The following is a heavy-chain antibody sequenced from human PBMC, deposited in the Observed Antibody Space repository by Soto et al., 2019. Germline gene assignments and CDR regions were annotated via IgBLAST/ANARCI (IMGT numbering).Heavy chain of an antibody. CDR3: ASPKGTYSSGYYYFDF. CDR2: IIPLFGTA. J-gene: IGHJ4*02. Sequence: QVQLEQSGAEVKQPGSSVKVSCKTSGGTFSTYALNWVRQAPGQGLEWMGAIIPLFGTADYSQKFQGRVTITADESTSTAYMELSSLRSDDTAVYFCASPKGTYSSGYYYFDFWGQGTLVTVSS. D-gene: IGHD6-19*01. V-gene: IGHV1-69*01. CDR1: GGTFSTYA.